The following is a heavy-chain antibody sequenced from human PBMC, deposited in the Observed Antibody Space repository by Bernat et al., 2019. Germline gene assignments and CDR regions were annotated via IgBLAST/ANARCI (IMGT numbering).Heavy chain of an antibody. CDR1: GFTVSSNY. Sequence: EVQLVESGGGLIQPGGSLRLSCAASGFTVSSNYVSWIRQAPGKGLEWVSIIYSGGTTYYTDSVKGRFTISRDNSRNTLYLQMNSLRTEDTAVYYCARLLRWGYFFDYWGQGALVAVS. CDR3: ARLLRWGYFFDY. V-gene: IGHV3-53*01. J-gene: IGHJ4*02. D-gene: IGHD4-23*01. CDR2: IYSGGTT.